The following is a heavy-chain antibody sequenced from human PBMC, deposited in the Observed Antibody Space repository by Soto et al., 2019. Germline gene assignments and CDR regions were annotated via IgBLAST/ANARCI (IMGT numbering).Heavy chain of an antibody. D-gene: IGHD5-18*01. CDR3: ARDLSSASAY. V-gene: IGHV3-30-3*01. Sequence: PGGSLRLSCAASGFTFSSYAMHWVRQAPGKGLEWVAVISYDGSNKYYADSVKGRFTISRDNSKNTLYLQMNSLRAEDTAVYYCARDLSSASAYWGQGTLVTVSS. CDR2: ISYDGSNK. J-gene: IGHJ4*02. CDR1: GFTFSSYA.